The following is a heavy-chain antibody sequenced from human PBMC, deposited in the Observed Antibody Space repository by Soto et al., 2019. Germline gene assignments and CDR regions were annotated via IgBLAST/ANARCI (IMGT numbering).Heavy chain of an antibody. V-gene: IGHV3-48*02. D-gene: IGHD3-22*01. CDR3: ARPALYYYDSRDGGLFDY. Sequence: EVQLVESGGGLVQPGGSLRLSCAASGFTFSSYSMNWVRQAPGKGLEWVSYISSSSSTIYYADSVKGRFTISRDNAKNSLYLQMNSLRDEDTAVYYCARPALYYYDSRDGGLFDYWGQGTLFTVSS. J-gene: IGHJ4*02. CDR1: GFTFSSYS. CDR2: ISSSSSTI.